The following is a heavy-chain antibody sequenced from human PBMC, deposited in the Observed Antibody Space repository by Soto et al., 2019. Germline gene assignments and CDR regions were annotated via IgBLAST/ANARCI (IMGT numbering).Heavy chain of an antibody. CDR3: ARDRGGSGYYYFDY. CDR1: GFTVSSIY. CDR2: IYSGGST. J-gene: IGHJ4*02. D-gene: IGHD5-12*01. V-gene: IGHV3-53*01. Sequence: EVQLVESGGGLIQPGGSLRLSCAASGFTVSSIYMSWVRQAPGKGLEWVSVIYSGGSTYYADSVKGRFTISRDNSKNTLYLQMNSLRAEDTAVYYCARDRGGSGYYYFDYWGQGTLVTVSS.